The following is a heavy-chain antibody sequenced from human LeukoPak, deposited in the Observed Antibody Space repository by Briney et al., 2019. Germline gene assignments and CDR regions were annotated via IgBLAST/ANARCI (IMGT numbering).Heavy chain of an antibody. CDR2: IGTTGDT. V-gene: IGHV3-13*01. Sequence: GGSLRLSCAASGFAFSNSDMPWVRQPSGKGLEWVSSIGTTGDTYYPDSVKGRFSISREDAKNSLSLQMNSLRAEDTAVYYCAKIGSSTWYMYYFDYWGQGALVTVSS. CDR1: GFAFSNSD. CDR3: AKIGSSTWYMYYFDY. J-gene: IGHJ4*02. D-gene: IGHD6-13*01.